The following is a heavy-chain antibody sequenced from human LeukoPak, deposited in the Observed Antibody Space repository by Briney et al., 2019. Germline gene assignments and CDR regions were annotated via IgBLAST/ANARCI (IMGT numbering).Heavy chain of an antibody. D-gene: IGHD5-12*01. Sequence: GGSLRLSCAASGFTFSSYAMSWVRQAPGKGLEWVSAISGSGGSTYYADSVKGRFTISRDNSKNTLYLQMNSLRAEDTAVYYCAKEPDPRYSGHATELVNWFDPWGQGTLVTVSS. CDR2: ISGSGGST. V-gene: IGHV3-23*01. J-gene: IGHJ5*02. CDR3: AKEPDPRYSGHATELVNWFDP. CDR1: GFTFSSYA.